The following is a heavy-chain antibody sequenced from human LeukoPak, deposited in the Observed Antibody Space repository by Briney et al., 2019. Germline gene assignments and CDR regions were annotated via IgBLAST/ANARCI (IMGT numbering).Heavy chain of an antibody. D-gene: IGHD3-10*01. CDR3: ATTGSGSFYYYDGMDV. J-gene: IGHJ6*04. V-gene: IGHV4-30-2*01. CDR1: GGSISSGGYS. Sequence: SETLSLTCAVSGGSISSGGYSWRWIRQPPGKGLEWIGYIYHSGSTYYNPSLKSRVTISVDRSKHQFSLKLSSVTAADTAVYYCATTGSGSFYYYDGMDVWGKGTTVTVSS. CDR2: IYHSGST.